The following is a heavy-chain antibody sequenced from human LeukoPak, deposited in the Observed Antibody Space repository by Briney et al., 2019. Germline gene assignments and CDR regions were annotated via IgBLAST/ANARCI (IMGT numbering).Heavy chain of an antibody. D-gene: IGHD3-3*01. J-gene: IGHJ3*02. CDR1: GYSFTSYW. V-gene: IGHV1-2*02. Sequence: GESLKISCKGSGYSFTSYWIGWVRQAPGQGLEWMGWINPNSGGTNYAQKFQGRVTMTRDTSISTAYMELSRLRSDDTAVYYCASSGDSFWAFDIWGQGTMVTVSS. CDR2: INPNSGGT. CDR3: ASSGDSFWAFDI.